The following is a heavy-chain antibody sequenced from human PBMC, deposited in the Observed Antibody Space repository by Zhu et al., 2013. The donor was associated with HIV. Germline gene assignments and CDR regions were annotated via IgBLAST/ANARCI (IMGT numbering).Heavy chain of an antibody. CDR2: IIPFFGTA. Sequence: QVQLVQSGTEVTMPGSSVRVSCKTSGGSFNTYAFSWVRQAAHGGLEWMGGIIPFFGTANYARNFQGRVTITADEPTKTVYMELNNLTFDDTAIYYCASHTGVLSVVRGAGMDVWGTGTTVIVSS. J-gene: IGHJ6*04. CDR1: GGSFNTYA. D-gene: IGHD3-10*01. V-gene: IGHV1-69*01. CDR3: ASHTGVLSVVRGAGMDV.